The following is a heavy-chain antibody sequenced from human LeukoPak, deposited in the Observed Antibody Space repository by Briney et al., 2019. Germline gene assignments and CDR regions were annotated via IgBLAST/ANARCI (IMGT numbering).Heavy chain of an antibody. Sequence: SETLSLTCTVSGGSISSYYWSWIRQPPGKGLEWIGYIYYSGSTNYNPSLKSRVTISVDTSKNQFSLKLSSVTAADTAVYYCARDHVMAAAGYWYFDLWGRGTLVTVSS. CDR1: GGSISSYY. D-gene: IGHD6-13*01. V-gene: IGHV4-59*01. CDR2: IYYSGST. J-gene: IGHJ2*01. CDR3: ARDHVMAAAGYWYFDL.